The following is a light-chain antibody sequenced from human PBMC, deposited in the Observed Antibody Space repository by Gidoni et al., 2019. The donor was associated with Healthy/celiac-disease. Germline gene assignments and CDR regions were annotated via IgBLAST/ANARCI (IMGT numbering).Light chain of an antibody. CDR3: QQYYSSPLT. J-gene: IGKJ4*01. CDR2: WAS. V-gene: IGKV4-1*01. CDR1: QSVLYSSNNKNY. Sequence: DIVLTQSPDSLAVSLGESATINCKSSQSVLYSSNNKNYLAWYQQKPGKPPKLLIYWASTRESGVPDRFSGSGSGTDFTLTISSLQAEDVAVYYCQQYYSSPLTFXGXTKVEIK.